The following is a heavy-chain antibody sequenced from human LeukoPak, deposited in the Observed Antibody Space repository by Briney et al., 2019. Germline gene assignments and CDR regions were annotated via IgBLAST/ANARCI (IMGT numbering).Heavy chain of an antibody. Sequence: GGSLRLSCAASGFTFSDYYMSWIRQAPGKGLEWVSYISSSGSTIYYADSVKGRFTISRDNAKNSLYLQMNSLRDEDTAVYYCAREGYYYDSSGYYAYPGAFDIWGQGTMVTVSS. V-gene: IGHV3-11*04. CDR3: AREGYYYDSSGYYAYPGAFDI. J-gene: IGHJ3*02. CDR2: ISSSGSTI. CDR1: GFTFSDYY. D-gene: IGHD3-22*01.